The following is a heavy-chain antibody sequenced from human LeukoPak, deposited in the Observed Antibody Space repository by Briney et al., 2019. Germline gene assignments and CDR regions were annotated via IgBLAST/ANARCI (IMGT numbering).Heavy chain of an antibody. J-gene: IGHJ4*02. Sequence: GASVKVSCKASGGTFSSYAISWVRQAPGQGLEWMGRIIPILGIANYAQKFQGRVTITADKSTSTAYMELSSLRSEDTAVYYCAKLNVGRWFGELCFDYWGQGTLVTVSS. D-gene: IGHD3-10*01. CDR1: GGTFSSYA. CDR3: AKLNVGRWFGELCFDY. CDR2: IIPILGIA. V-gene: IGHV1-69*04.